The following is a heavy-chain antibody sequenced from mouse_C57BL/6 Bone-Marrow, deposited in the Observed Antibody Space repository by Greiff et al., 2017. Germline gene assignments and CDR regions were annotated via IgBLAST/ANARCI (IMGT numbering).Heavy chain of an antibody. D-gene: IGHD2-1*01. CDR1: GFTFSSYG. CDR2: ISSGGSYT. Sequence: DVKLVESGGDLVKPGGSLKLSCAASGFTFSSYGMSWVRQTPDKRLEWVATISSGGSYTYYPDSVKGRFTISRDNAKNTLYLQMSSLKSEDTAMYYCARDGNYAFAYWGQGTLVTVSA. V-gene: IGHV5-6*02. J-gene: IGHJ3*01. CDR3: ARDGNYAFAY.